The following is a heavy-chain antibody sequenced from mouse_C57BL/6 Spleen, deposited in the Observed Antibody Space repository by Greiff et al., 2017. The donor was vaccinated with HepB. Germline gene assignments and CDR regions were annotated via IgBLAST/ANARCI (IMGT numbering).Heavy chain of an antibody. V-gene: IGHV1-54*01. D-gene: IGHD3-2*02. J-gene: IGHJ4*01. CDR2: INPGSGGT. CDR1: GYAFTNYL. Sequence: VQVVESGAELVRPGTSVKVSCKASGYAFTNYLIEWVKQRPGQGLEWIGVINPGSGGTNYNEKFKGKATLTADKSSSTAYMQLSSLTSEDSAVYFCARRTAQARAMDYWGQGTSVTVSS. CDR3: ARRTAQARAMDY.